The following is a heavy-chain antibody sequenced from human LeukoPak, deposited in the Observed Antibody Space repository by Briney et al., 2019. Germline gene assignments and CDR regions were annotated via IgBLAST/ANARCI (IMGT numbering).Heavy chain of an antibody. D-gene: IGHD6-13*01. CDR2: INAGNGNT. J-gene: IGHJ4*02. CDR3: ARDREPGYSSSWYTAPFDY. Sequence: WASVKVSCKASGYTFTSYAMHWVRQAPGQRLEWMGWINAGNGNTKYSQKFQGRVTITRDTSASTAYMELSSLRSEDTAVYYCARDREPGYSSSWYTAPFDYWGQGTLVTVSS. V-gene: IGHV1-3*01. CDR1: GYTFTSYA.